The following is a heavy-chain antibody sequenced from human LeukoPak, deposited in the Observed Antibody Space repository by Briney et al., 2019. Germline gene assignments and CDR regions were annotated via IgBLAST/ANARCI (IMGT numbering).Heavy chain of an antibody. J-gene: IGHJ4*02. CDR1: GLNFNDHY. V-gene: IGHV3-11*01. CDR2: IGSTGGAI. CDR3: ARVLWTSDLYLVDY. D-gene: IGHD6-19*01. Sequence: GGSLRLSCAVSGLNFNDHYIIWIRQAPGKGLEWVSHIGSTGGAILYADSVKGRFTISRDNAKRSVYLEMNSLRVEDTAVYYCARVLWTSDLYLVDYWGQGTLVTVSS.